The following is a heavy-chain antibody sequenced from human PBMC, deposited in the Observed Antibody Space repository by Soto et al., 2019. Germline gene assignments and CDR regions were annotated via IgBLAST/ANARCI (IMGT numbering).Heavy chain of an antibody. CDR1: GGSISSGGYS. CDR2: IYHSGST. D-gene: IGHD1-7*01. Sequence: QLQLQESGSGLVKPSQTLSLTCAVSGGSISSGGYSWSWIRQPPGKGLEWIGYIYHSGSTYYNPSLKSRVTTSVDRSKHQFSLKLSSVTAADTAVYYCARLRKTGTTAQGWFDPWGQGTLVTVSS. CDR3: ARLRKTGTTAQGWFDP. V-gene: IGHV4-30-2*01. J-gene: IGHJ5*02.